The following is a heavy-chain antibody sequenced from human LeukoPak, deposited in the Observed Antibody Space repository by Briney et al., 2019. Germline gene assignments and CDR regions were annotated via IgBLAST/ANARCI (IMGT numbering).Heavy chain of an antibody. D-gene: IGHD3-10*01. CDR1: GGSISSYY. V-gene: IGHV4-59*01. J-gene: IGHJ5*02. Sequence: PSETLSLTCTVSGGSISSYYWSWIRQSPGKGLECIGYIHYTGSTNYNPSLKSRVTISVETSKNQFSLKLKSVTAADTAIYYCARGGYYGSGNDFRFDPWGQGTLVTVSS. CDR3: ARGGYYGSGNDFRFDP. CDR2: IHYTGST.